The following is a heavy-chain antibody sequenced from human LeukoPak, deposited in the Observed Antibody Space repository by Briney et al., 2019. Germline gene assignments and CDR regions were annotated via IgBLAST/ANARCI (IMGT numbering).Heavy chain of an antibody. V-gene: IGHV3-23*01. CDR2: ISGSGATT. CDR3: AKNQWLAPSIEY. Sequence: GGSLRLSCAASGFTFSNYAMSWVRQAPGKGLEWVSAISGSGATTYYADSVKGRFTISRDNSKHTLSLQMNSLRAEASAVYYCAKNQWLAPSIEYWGQGTLVTVSS. J-gene: IGHJ4*02. D-gene: IGHD6-19*01. CDR1: GFTFSNYA.